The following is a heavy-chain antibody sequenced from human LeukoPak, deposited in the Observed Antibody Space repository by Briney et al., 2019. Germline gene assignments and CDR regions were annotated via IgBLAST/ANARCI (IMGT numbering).Heavy chain of an antibody. CDR3: ARDFVAGATFDY. J-gene: IGHJ4*02. CDR1: GFTFSSYG. D-gene: IGHD1-26*01. CDR2: ISGSGGST. Sequence: PGGTLRLSCAASGFTFSSYGMSWVRQAPGKGLEWVSAISGSGGSTYYADSVKGRFTISRDNSKNTLYLQMNSLRAEDTAVYYCARDFVAGATFDYWGQGTLVTVSS. V-gene: IGHV3-23*01.